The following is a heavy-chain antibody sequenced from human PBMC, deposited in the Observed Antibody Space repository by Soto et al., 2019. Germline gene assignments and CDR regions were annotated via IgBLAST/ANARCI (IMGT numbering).Heavy chain of an antibody. Sequence: SETLSLTCAVYGGSFSGYYWSWIRQPPGKGLEWIGEINHSGSTNYNPSLKSRVTISVDTSKNQFSLKLSSVTAADTAVYYCARGRYGTAMVYWGQGTLVTVSS. D-gene: IGHD5-18*01. V-gene: IGHV4-34*01. CDR3: ARGRYGTAMVY. CDR1: GGSFSGYY. J-gene: IGHJ4*02. CDR2: INHSGST.